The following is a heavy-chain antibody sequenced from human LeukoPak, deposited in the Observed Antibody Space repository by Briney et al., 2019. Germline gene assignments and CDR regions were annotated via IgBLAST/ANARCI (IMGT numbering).Heavy chain of an antibody. CDR1: GGTFSSYT. Sequence: SVKVSCKASGGTFSSYTISWVRQAPGQGLEWMGRIIPILGIANYAKKFQGRVTITADKSTSPAYMELSSLRSEDTAVYYCARGFKAYDILTGSPQLGIWGQGTMVTVSS. D-gene: IGHD3-9*01. V-gene: IGHV1-69*02. CDR2: IIPILGIA. CDR3: ARGFKAYDILTGSPQLGI. J-gene: IGHJ3*02.